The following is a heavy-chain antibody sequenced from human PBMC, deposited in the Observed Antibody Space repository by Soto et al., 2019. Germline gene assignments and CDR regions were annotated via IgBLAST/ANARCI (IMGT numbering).Heavy chain of an antibody. CDR1: GFTFSSYG. J-gene: IGHJ4*02. D-gene: IGHD3-10*01. CDR3: AKEIDITMVRAVTDY. Sequence: QVQLVESGGGVVQPGRSLRLSCAASGFTFSSYGMHWVRQAPGKGLEWVAVISYDGSNKYYADSVKGRFTISRDNSKNTLSLQMNSLRAEDTAVYYCAKEIDITMVRAVTDYWGQGTLVTVSS. CDR2: ISYDGSNK. V-gene: IGHV3-30*18.